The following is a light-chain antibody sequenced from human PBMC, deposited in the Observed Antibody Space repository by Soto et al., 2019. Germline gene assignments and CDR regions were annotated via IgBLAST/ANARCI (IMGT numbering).Light chain of an antibody. CDR3: QQYNGYSTWT. V-gene: IGKV1-5*01. CDR2: DAT. CDR1: QSISRW. Sequence: RLAQTPYTLSASVGDRVPITCRASQSISRWLAWYQQKPGKAPKVLIWDATSLQRGVPSRFSGSGFGTEFTLIISSLQPDDFATYYCQQYNGYSTWTFGQGTKVDIK. J-gene: IGKJ1*01.